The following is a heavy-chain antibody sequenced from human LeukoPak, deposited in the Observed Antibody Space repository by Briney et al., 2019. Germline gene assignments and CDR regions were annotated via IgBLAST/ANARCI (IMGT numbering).Heavy chain of an antibody. CDR3: VPGGLAVSGIDY. J-gene: IGHJ4*02. CDR1: GFTFSSYN. Sequence: PGGSLRLSCAASGFTFSSYNMKWVRQAPGKGLEWVANITPDGSDRYYVDSLKGRVTISRDNTKSSLYLQLNSLRAEDTAVYYCVPGGLAVSGIDYWGQGALVTVSS. D-gene: IGHD6-19*01. V-gene: IGHV3-7*01. CDR2: ITPDGSDR.